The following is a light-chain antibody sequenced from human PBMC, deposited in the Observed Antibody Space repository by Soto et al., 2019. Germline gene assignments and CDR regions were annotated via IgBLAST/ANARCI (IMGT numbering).Light chain of an antibody. CDR3: QYHGSSPIT. J-gene: IGKJ5*01. CDR2: AAS. CDR1: QSVRSER. Sequence: EIVLTQSPDTLSLSPGERATLSCRASQSVRSERLAWYQQKRGQAPTLLIFAASSRASGIPDRFSGSGSGTDFTLTISRLEPEDFALFYCQYHGSSPITFGQGTRLEIK. V-gene: IGKV3-20*01.